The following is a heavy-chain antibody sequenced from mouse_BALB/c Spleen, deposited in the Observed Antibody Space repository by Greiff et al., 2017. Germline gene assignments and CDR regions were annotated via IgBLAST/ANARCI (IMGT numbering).Heavy chain of an antibody. CDR3: ARKGRYYGNYDYAMDY. CDR1: GYTFTDYY. Sequence: QVQLQQSGAELARPGASVKLSCKASGYTFTDYYINWVKQRTGQGLEWIGEIYPGSGNTYYNEKFKGKATLTADKSSSTAYMQLSSLTSEDSAVYFCARKGRYYGNYDYAMDYWGQGTSVTVSS. D-gene: IGHD2-1*01. J-gene: IGHJ4*01. V-gene: IGHV1-77*01. CDR2: IYPGSGNT.